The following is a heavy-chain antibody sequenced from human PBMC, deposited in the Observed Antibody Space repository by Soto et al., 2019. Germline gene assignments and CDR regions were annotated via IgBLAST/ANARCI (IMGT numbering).Heavy chain of an antibody. D-gene: IGHD2-8*01. CDR1: GYSFTDYH. J-gene: IGHJ6*02. V-gene: IGHV1-2*04. CDR2: INPKSGGT. CDR3: ARGDSTDCSNGVCSFFYNHDMDV. Sequence: ASVNVSCKASGYSFTDYHIHWVRQAPGQGLEWLGRINPKSGGTSTAQKFQGWVTMTTDTSISTASMELTRLTSDDTAIYYCARGDSTDCSNGVCSFFYNHDMDVWGQGTTVTVSS.